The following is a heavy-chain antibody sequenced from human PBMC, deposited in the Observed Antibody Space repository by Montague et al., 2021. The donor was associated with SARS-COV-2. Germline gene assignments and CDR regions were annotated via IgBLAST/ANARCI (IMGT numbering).Heavy chain of an antibody. D-gene: IGHD3-9*01. V-gene: IGHV4-34*01. Sequence: SETLSLTCAASRGSFSNYYWTWTRQSPGKGLEWIGEINQGGAPNXTPSCKSRVTISLDTSKKQISLKLNSVTVADTAVFFCARGRPVQGSFRHFDSISSGALDIWAQGSSVIVSS. J-gene: IGHJ3*02. CDR2: INQGGAP. CDR3: ARGRPVQGSFRHFDSISSGALDI. CDR1: RGSFSNYY.